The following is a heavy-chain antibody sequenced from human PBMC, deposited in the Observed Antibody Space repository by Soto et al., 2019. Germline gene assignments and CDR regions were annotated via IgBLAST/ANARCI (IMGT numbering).Heavy chain of an antibody. CDR3: ARGASGYYDFWSGYYYYYYGMDV. CDR2: INSDGSST. V-gene: IGHV3-74*01. D-gene: IGHD3-3*01. Sequence: EVQLVESGGGLVQPGGSLRLSCAASGFTFSSYWMHWVRQAPGKGLGWVSRINSDGSSTSYADSVKGRFTISRDNAKNTLYLQMNSLRAEDTAVYYCARGASGYYDFWSGYYYYYYGMDVWGQGTTVTVSS. J-gene: IGHJ6*02. CDR1: GFTFSSYW.